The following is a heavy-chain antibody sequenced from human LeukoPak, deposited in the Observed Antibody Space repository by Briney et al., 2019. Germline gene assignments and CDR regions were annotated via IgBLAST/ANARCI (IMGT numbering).Heavy chain of an antibody. D-gene: IGHD5-24*01. J-gene: IGHJ6*02. V-gene: IGHV4-61*02. CDR3: ARGRSEGYYGMDV. CDR1: GGSISSGSYY. Sequence: PSETLSLTCTVSGGSISSGSYYWSWIRQPAGKGLEWIGRIYTSGSTNYNPSLKSRVTISVDTSKNQFSLKLSSVTAADTAVYYCARGRSEGYYGMDVWGQGTTVTVSS. CDR2: IYTSGST.